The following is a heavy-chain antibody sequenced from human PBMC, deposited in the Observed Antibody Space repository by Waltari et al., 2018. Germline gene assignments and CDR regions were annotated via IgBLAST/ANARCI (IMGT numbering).Heavy chain of an antibody. Sequence: QLQLQESGPGLVKPSETLSLTCTVSGGSISSSSYYWGWIRQPPGKGLEWIGSIYYSGSTYYNPSLKSRVTISVDTSKNQFSRKLSSVTAADTAVYYCARRDYDFWEGYYGMDVWGQGTTVTVSS. J-gene: IGHJ6*02. D-gene: IGHD3-3*01. CDR3: ARRDYDFWEGYYGMDV. V-gene: IGHV4-39*01. CDR2: IYYSGST. CDR1: GGSISSSSYY.